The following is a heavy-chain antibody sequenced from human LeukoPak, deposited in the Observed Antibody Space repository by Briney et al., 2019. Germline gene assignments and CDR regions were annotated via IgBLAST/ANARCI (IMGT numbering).Heavy chain of an antibody. J-gene: IGHJ4*02. Sequence: PGRSLGLSCAASGFTFSSYGMHWVRRAPVKGLEWVAVIWYDGSNKYYADSVKGRFTISRDNSKNTLYLQMNSLRAEDTAVYYCASGAYCSSTSCYVEVGRFDYWGQGTLVTVSS. CDR1: GFTFSSYG. D-gene: IGHD2-2*01. V-gene: IGHV3-33*01. CDR2: IWYDGSNK. CDR3: ASGAYCSSTSCYVEVGRFDY.